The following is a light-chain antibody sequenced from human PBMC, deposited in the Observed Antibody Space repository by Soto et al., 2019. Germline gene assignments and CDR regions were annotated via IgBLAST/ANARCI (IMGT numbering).Light chain of an antibody. J-gene: IGLJ1*01. CDR3: CSYAGRYTYV. CDR2: DVI. V-gene: IGLV2-11*01. CDR1: SSDVGAYNY. Sequence: QSALTQPRSVSGSPGQSVTISCTGTSSDVGAYNYVSWYQQHPGKAPKLMIYDVIKRPSGVPDRFSGSKSGSTASLTISGLQAVDEADYFCCSYAGRYTYVFGTGTKVTVL.